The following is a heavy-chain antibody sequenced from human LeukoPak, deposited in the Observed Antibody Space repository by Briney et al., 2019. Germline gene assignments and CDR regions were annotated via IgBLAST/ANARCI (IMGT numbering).Heavy chain of an antibody. Sequence: GASVKVSCKASGCTFSNYSISWVRQAPGQGLEWLGWISAYNGNTKYPQKFLGRVTMTTDTSTTTAYMDLRSLRSDDTAIYYCARGPPTYYYDITAYYPGDYWGQGTLVTVSS. CDR2: ISAYNGNT. J-gene: IGHJ4*02. D-gene: IGHD3-22*01. CDR1: GCTFSNYS. V-gene: IGHV1-18*01. CDR3: ARGPPTYYYDITAYYPGDY.